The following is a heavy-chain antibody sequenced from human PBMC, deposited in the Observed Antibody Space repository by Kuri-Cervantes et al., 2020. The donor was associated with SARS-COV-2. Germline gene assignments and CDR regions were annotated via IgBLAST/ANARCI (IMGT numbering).Heavy chain of an antibody. Sequence: SETLSLTCAVYGGSFSGYYWSWIRQPPGKGLEWIGEINHSGSTYYNPSLKSRVTISVDTSKNQFSLKLSSVTAADTAVYYCARRAGGGRRDFDYWGQGTLVTVSS. D-gene: IGHD3-10*01. CDR2: INHSGST. J-gene: IGHJ4*02. V-gene: IGHV4-34*01. CDR1: GGSFSGYY. CDR3: ARRAGGGRRDFDY.